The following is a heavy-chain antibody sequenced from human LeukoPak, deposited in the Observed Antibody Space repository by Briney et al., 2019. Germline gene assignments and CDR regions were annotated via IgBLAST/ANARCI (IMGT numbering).Heavy chain of an antibody. CDR2: IYYSGST. CDR1: GGSISSSSYY. D-gene: IGHD6-13*01. J-gene: IGHJ4*02. V-gene: IGHV4-39*07. Sequence: PSETLSLTCTVSGGSISSSSYYWGWLRQPPGKGLEWIGSIYYSGSTYYNPSLKSRVTISVDTSKNQFSLKLSSVTAADTAVYYCAREIAAAGTEPDWGQGTLVTVSS. CDR3: AREIAAAGTEPD.